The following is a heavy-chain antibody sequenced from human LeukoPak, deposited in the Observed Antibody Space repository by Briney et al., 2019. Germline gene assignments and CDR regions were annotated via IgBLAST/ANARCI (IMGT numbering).Heavy chain of an antibody. J-gene: IGHJ4*02. Sequence: SETLSLTCTVSGGSISSYYWSWIRQPPGKGLEWIGYIYYSGSTNYNPSLKSRVTISVDTSKNQFSLKLSSVTAVDTAVYYCARGSYPYYFDYWGQGTLVTVSS. CDR1: GGSISSYY. D-gene: IGHD1-26*01. V-gene: IGHV4-59*01. CDR3: ARGSYPYYFDY. CDR2: IYYSGST.